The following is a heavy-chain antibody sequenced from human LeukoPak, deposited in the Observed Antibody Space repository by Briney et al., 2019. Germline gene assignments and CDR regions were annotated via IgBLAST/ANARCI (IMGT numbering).Heavy chain of an antibody. V-gene: IGHV4-38-2*02. CDR2: IYHSGST. CDR1: GYSISSGYY. Sequence: SETLSLTCTVSGYSISSGYYWGWIRQPPGKGLEWIGSIYHSGSTYYNPSLKSRVTISVDTSKNQFSLKLSSVTAADTAVYYCARRLTTVTILLDYWGQGTLVTVSS. CDR3: ARRLTTVTILLDY. J-gene: IGHJ4*02. D-gene: IGHD4-17*01.